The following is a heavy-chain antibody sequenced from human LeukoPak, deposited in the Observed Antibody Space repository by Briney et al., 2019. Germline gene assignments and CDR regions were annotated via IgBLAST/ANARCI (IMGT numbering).Heavy chain of an antibody. CDR3: ARVVAGSVCKNGMDV. J-gene: IGHJ6*02. D-gene: IGHD6-19*01. V-gene: IGHV3-30*01. CDR1: GFTFSTYV. Sequence: GGSLRLSCAASGFTFSTYVMHWVRQAPGKGLQWVAVILFDGSNKYYADSVKGRFIISRDNSKNTLYLQMNSLTAEDTAVYYCARVVAGSVCKNGMDVWGQGTTVTVSS. CDR2: ILFDGSNK.